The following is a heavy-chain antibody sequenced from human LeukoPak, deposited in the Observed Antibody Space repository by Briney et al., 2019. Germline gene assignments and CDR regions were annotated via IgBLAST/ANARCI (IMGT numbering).Heavy chain of an antibody. Sequence: GGSLRLSCSASGFTVSNNYMSWVRQAPGKGLEWVSIIYSGGGTNYADSVKGRFTISRDSAKNTLYLQMNSLRAGDTAVYFCAKRGVVIRVILVGFHKEAYYFDSWGQGALVTVSS. D-gene: IGHD3-10*01. CDR2: IYSGGGT. V-gene: IGHV3-53*01. CDR1: GFTVSNNY. CDR3: AKRGVVIRVILVGFHKEAYYFDS. J-gene: IGHJ4*02.